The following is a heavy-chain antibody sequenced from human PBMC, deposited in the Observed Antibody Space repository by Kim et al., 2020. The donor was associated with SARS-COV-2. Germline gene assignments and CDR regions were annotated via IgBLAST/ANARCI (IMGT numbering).Heavy chain of an antibody. CDR2: IRYSGKI. Sequence: SETLSLSCIVSGGSINGYYWTWIRQPPGKGLEWIGYIRYSGKISYNTSLSSRVVISVDTSENHFSLKLTSVTAADTAVYYCARLPDITGWPFDSWGQGTLVTVSS. V-gene: IGHV4-59*01. D-gene: IGHD2-15*01. J-gene: IGHJ4*02. CDR3: ARLPDITGWPFDS. CDR1: GGSINGYY.